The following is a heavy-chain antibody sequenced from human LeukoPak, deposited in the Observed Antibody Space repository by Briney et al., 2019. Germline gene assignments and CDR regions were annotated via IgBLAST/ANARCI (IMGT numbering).Heavy chain of an antibody. CDR1: GGSISSYY. CDR3: AREPRLKPGEFNWFDP. CDR2: MYYSGST. Sequence: SETLSLTCTVSGGSISSYYWGWIRQPPGKGLEWIGSMYYSGSTYYNPSLKSRVTILVDTSKNQFSLKLSSVTAADTAMYYCAREPRLKPGEFNWFDPWGQGTLVTVSS. V-gene: IGHV4-39*07. D-gene: IGHD3-10*01. J-gene: IGHJ5*02.